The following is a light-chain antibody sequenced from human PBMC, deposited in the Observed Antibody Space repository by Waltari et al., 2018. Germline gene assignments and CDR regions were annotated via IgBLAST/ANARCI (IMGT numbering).Light chain of an antibody. CDR2: AAY. CDR1: QSISSY. J-gene: IGKJ1*01. CDR3: QQRYSTPRT. V-gene: IGKV1-39*01. Sequence: DIQMTQSPSSLSASVGDRVTITCRPSQSISSYLNWYQQKPGKAPKLLIYAAYSLQSGVPSRGRGSGAATDFTLTISSLQPEDFATYYGQQRYSTPRTFGQGTKVEIK.